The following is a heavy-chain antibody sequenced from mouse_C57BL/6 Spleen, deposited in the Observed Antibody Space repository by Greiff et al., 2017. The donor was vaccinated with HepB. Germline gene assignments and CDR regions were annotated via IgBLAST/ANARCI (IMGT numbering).Heavy chain of an antibody. CDR1: GFTFSDYG. D-gene: IGHD2-3*01. CDR3: ASCDGYFDY. CDR2: ISSGSSTI. Sequence: EVKLVESGGGLVKPGGSLKLSCAASGFTFSDYGMHWVRQAPEKGLEWVAYISSGSSTIYYAATVKGRFTISRDNAKNTLFLQMTSLRSEDTAMYYCASCDGYFDYWGQGTTLTVSS. J-gene: IGHJ2*01. V-gene: IGHV5-17*01.